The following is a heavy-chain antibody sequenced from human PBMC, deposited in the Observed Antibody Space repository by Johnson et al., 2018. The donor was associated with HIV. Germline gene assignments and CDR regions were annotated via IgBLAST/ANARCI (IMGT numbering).Heavy chain of an antibody. CDR1: GFTFDDYG. CDR3: ARGGWSSGYYYSDAFDF. D-gene: IGHD3-22*01. V-gene: IGHV3-20*04. CDR2: INWKGGST. Sequence: VQLVESGGGVVRPGGSLRLSCAASGFTFDDYGMSWVRQAPGKGLEWVSGINWKGGSTGYVDSVKGRFTISRDNAKNSLYLQMNSLRVEDTALYYCARGGWSSGYYYSDAFDFWGQGTMVSVSS. J-gene: IGHJ3*01.